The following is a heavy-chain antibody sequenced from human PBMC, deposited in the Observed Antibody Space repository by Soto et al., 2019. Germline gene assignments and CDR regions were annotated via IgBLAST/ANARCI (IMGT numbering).Heavy chain of an antibody. V-gene: IGHV3-48*02. CDR3: ARDSPNDYYDSSGSFDI. Sequence: PGGSLRLSCAASGFTFSSYSMNWVRQAPGKGLEWVSYISSSSSTIYYADSVKGRFTISRDNAKNSLYLQMNSLRDDDTAVYYCARDSPNDYYDSSGSFDIWGQGTMVTVSS. CDR1: GFTFSSYS. CDR2: ISSSSSTI. D-gene: IGHD3-22*01. J-gene: IGHJ3*02.